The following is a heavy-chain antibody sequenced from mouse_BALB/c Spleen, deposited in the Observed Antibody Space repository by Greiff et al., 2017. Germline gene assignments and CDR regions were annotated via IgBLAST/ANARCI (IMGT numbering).Heavy chain of an antibody. J-gene: IGHJ4*01. Sequence: VQLQQSGPELVKPGASMKISCKASGYSFTGYTMNWVKQSHGKNLEWIGLINPYNGGSSYNQKFKGKATLTVDKSSSTAYMELLSLTSEDSAVYYCAVSTMITYYYAMDYWGQGTSVTVSS. V-gene: IGHV1-18*01. D-gene: IGHD2-4*01. CDR2: INPYNGGS. CDR1: GYSFTGYT. CDR3: AVSTMITYYYAMDY.